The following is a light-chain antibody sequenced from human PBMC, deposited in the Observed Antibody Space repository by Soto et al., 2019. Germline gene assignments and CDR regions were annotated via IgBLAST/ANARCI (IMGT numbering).Light chain of an antibody. J-gene: IGLJ2*01. CDR2: RSD. CDR1: SSNIGSNH. CDR3: SARDDSLSGVV. Sequence: QTVVTQPPSTSGTPGQRVTISCSGSSSNIGSNHVYWYQQFPGMAPKLLMYRSDQRPTGVPDRFSGSKSGTSASLAISGLRSDDEADYYCSARDDSLSGVVFGGGTQLTVL. V-gene: IGLV1-47*01.